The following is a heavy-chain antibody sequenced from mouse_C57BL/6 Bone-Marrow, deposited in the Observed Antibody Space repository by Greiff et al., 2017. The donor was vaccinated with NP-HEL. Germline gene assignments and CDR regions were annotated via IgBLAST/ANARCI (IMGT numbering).Heavy chain of an antibody. CDR2: IDPETGGT. J-gene: IGHJ2*01. Sequence: VKLQQSRAELVRPGASVTLSCKASGYTFTDYEMHWVKQTPVHGLEWIGAIDPETGGTAYNQKFKGKATLTADKSSSTAYMELRSLTSEDSAVYYCTRYGNVDWGQGTTLTVSS. D-gene: IGHD2-1*01. CDR1: GYTFTDYE. CDR3: TRYGNVD. V-gene: IGHV1-15*01.